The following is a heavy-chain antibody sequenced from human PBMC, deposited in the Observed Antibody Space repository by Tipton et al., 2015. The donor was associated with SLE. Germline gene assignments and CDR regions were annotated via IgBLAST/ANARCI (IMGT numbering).Heavy chain of an antibody. D-gene: IGHD3-22*01. V-gene: IGHV4-39*07. Sequence: TLSLTCTVSGGSISSSNYYWGWIRQPPGKGLEWIGSIYYSGSTYYNPSLKSRVSISVDTSKNQFFLNLHSVTAADTAVYYCARGGDTYFYDGSGYRSDFDVWGPGTMVTVSS. CDR1: GGSISSSNYY. CDR2: IYYSGST. J-gene: IGHJ3*01. CDR3: ARGGDTYFYDGSGYRSDFDV.